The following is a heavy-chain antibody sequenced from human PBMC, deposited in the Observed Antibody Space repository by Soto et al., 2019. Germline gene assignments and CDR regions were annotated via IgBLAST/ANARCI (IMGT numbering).Heavy chain of an antibody. Sequence: PSETLSLTCTVSGGSISSYYWSWIRQPPGKGLEWIGYIYYSGSTNYNPSLKSRVTISVDTSKNQFSLKLSSVTAADTAVYYCARGALQDGPNWFDPWGQGTLVTVSS. CDR1: GGSISSYY. J-gene: IGHJ5*02. V-gene: IGHV4-59*01. D-gene: IGHD4-4*01. CDR3: ARGALQDGPNWFDP. CDR2: IYYSGST.